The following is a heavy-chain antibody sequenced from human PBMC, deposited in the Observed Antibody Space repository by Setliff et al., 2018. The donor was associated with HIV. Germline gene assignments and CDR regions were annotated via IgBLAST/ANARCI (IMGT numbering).Heavy chain of an antibody. CDR1: GFTFSSYG. J-gene: IGHJ3*01. D-gene: IGHD3-3*01. V-gene: IGHV3-33*06. CDR2: IWYDGSNK. Sequence: GGSLRLSCAASGFTFSSYGMHWVRQAPGKGLEWVAVIWYDGSNKYYADSVKGRFTISRDNSKNTLYLQMNSLRAEDTAVYYCAKQRYYDGNDGFDVWGQGTMVTVSS. CDR3: AKQRYYDGNDGFDV.